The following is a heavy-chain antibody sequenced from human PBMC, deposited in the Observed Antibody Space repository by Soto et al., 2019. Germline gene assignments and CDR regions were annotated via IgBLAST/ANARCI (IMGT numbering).Heavy chain of an antibody. D-gene: IGHD3-9*01. CDR1: GGSFSGYY. V-gene: IGHV4-34*01. CDR3: ARPRGLLRYSPHPYYYYGMDV. J-gene: IGHJ6*02. Sequence: SETLSLTCAVYGGSFSGYYWSWIRQPPGKGLEWIGEINHSGSTNYNPSLKSRVTISVETSKNQFSLKLSSVTAADTAVYYCARPRGLLRYSPHPYYYYGMDVWGQGTTVTVSS. CDR2: INHSGST.